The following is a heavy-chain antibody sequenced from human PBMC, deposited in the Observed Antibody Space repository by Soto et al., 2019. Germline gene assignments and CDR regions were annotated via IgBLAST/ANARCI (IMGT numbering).Heavy chain of an antibody. CDR1: GGTFSSYR. Sequence: QVQLVQSGAEVKKPGSSVKVSCKASGGTFSSYRINWVRQAPGQGLEWVGGIVPIYRTADYAQKFQGRVTITADDSARTSYMKLRSLKSQDTAVYYCVRDSGAKLSSSWGQGTLVTVSS. CDR2: IVPIYRTA. CDR3: VRDSGAKLSSS. V-gene: IGHV1-69*01. D-gene: IGHD6-13*01. J-gene: IGHJ4*02.